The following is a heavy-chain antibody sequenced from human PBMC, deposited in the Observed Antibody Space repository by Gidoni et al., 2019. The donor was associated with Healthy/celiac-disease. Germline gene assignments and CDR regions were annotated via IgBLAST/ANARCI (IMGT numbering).Heavy chain of an antibody. J-gene: IGHJ3*02. V-gene: IGHV1-69-2*01. CDR3: ATGGSLRWPDRAAFDI. CDR1: GYTFTDYY. CDR2: VDPEDGET. Sequence: EVQLVQSGAEVKKPGATVKISCKVSGYTFTDYYMHWVQQAPGKGLEWMGLVDPEDGETIYAEKFQGRVTISADTSTDTAYMELSSLGSEYTAVYYCATGGSLRWPDRAAFDIWGQGTMVTVSS. D-gene: IGHD4-17*01.